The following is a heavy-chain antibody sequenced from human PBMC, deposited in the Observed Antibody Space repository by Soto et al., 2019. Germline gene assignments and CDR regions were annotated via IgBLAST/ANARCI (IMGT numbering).Heavy chain of an antibody. Sequence: ASVKVSCKASGGTFNSNAITWVRQAPGQGLEWMGGIIPIFGTANYAQKFQGRVTITADESTTTAYMELSSLRSEDTAVYYCARAPTKHIVVVTGPYYYYYTMDVWG. CDR1: GGTFNSNA. D-gene: IGHD2-21*02. V-gene: IGHV1-69*13. J-gene: IGHJ6*02. CDR3: ARAPTKHIVVVTGPYYYYYTMDV. CDR2: IIPIFGTA.